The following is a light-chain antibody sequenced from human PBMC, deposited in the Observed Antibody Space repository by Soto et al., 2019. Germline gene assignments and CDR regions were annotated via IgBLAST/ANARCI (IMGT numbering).Light chain of an antibody. J-gene: IGLJ2*01. Sequence: QSALTQPASVAGSPGQSSTISCTGTSSDVGSYNLVSWYQQHPGKAPKLMIYEGSKRPSGVSNRFSGSKSGNTASLTISGLQAEYEADYYGCSYAGSSRLLGGGTKLTVL. CDR1: SSDVGSYNL. CDR3: CSYAGSSRL. CDR2: EGS. V-gene: IGLV2-23*01.